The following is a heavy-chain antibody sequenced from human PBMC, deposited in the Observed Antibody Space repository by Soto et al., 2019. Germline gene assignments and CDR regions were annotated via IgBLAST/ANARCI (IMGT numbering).Heavy chain of an antibody. V-gene: IGHV4-31*03. J-gene: IGHJ4*02. Sequence: SETLSLTCTVSGDSIITGSYWSWIRQHPGKGLEWIGYIYHSGGTYYTPSLKSRVTISVDTSKTQFSRKLSSVTAADTAVYFCAREGAGGITIDYWGQGTLVTVSS. D-gene: IGHD3-16*01. CDR3: AREGAGGITIDY. CDR1: GDSIITGSY. CDR2: IYHSGGT.